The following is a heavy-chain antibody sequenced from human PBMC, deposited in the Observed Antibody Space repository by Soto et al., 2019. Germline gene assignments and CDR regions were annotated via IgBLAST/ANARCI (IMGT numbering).Heavy chain of an antibody. CDR3: TTVTTPSDY. D-gene: IGHD1-1*01. CDR1: GFIFSNYW. Sequence: GGSLRLSCAASGFIFSNYWMHWVRQAPGKGLVWVSRITANGTNTIYADSVKGRFTVSRDNARNTVYLQMTSLGADDTAVYYCTTVTTPSDYWGRGTLVTVSS. J-gene: IGHJ4*02. V-gene: IGHV3-74*01. CDR2: ITANGTNT.